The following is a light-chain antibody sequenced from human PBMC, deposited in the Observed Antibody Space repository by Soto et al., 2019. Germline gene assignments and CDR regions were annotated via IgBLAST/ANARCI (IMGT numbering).Light chain of an antibody. Sequence: QSALTQPRSVSGSPGQSVTISCTGTSGDVGYYNYVSWYQQHPGKAPKVMIYDVTERPSGVPDRFSGSKSGSTASLTISGLQAEDEADYYCCSYAGTPRYVLGTGTKVTVL. V-gene: IGLV2-11*01. CDR3: CSYAGTPRYV. CDR1: SGDVGYYNY. CDR2: DVT. J-gene: IGLJ1*01.